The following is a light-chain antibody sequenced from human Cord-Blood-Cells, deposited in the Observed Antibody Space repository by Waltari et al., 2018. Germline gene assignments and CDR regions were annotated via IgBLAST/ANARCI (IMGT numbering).Light chain of an antibody. CDR2: EGS. V-gene: IGLV2-23*01. CDR1: SSDVGRYNL. CDR3: CSYAGSSTSVV. Sequence: QSALTQPASVSGSPGQSITIPCTGTSSDVGRYNLVSSYQQPPGKAPKLMIYEGSKRPSGVSNRFSGSKSGNTASLTISGLQAEDEADYYCCSYAGSSTSVVFGGGTKLTVL. J-gene: IGLJ2*01.